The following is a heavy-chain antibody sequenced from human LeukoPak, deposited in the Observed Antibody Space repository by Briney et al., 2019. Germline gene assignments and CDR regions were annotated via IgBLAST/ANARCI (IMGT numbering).Heavy chain of an antibody. Sequence: SETLSLTCTVSGGSISSYYWSWIRQPPGKGLEWIGYIYYSGSTNYNPSLKSRVTISVDTSKNQFSLKLSSVTAADTAVYYCARDRYSSGWYVAFDIWGQGTVVTVSS. CDR3: ARDRYSSGWYVAFDI. J-gene: IGHJ3*02. CDR2: IYYSGST. D-gene: IGHD6-19*01. CDR1: GGSISSYY. V-gene: IGHV4-59*01.